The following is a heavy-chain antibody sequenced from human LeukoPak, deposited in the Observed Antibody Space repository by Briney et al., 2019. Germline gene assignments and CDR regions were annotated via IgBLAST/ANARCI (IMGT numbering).Heavy chain of an antibody. V-gene: IGHV4-59*01. D-gene: IGHD6-13*01. J-gene: IGHJ4*02. Sequence: SETLSLTCTVSSGSISSYYWNWIRQPPGKGLEWIGYIYYSGSTNYNPSLKSRVTMSVDTSKNQFSLKLNPVTAADTAVYYCARGGSSWYDGIDYWGQGTLVTVSS. CDR2: IYYSGST. CDR3: ARGGSSWYDGIDY. CDR1: SGSISSYY.